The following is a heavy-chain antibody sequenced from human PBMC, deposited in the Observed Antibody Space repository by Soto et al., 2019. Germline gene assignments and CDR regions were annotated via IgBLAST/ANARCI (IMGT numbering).Heavy chain of an antibody. D-gene: IGHD3-22*01. J-gene: IGHJ1*01. CDR2: IYYSGST. Sequence: SETLSLTCTVSGGSISSGGYYWSWIRQHPGKGLEWIGYIYYSGSTYYNPSLKSRVTISVDTSKNQFSLKLSSVTAADTAVYYCASTPITMIVVIGYFQHWGQGTLVTVSS. CDR1: GGSISSGGYY. V-gene: IGHV4-31*03. CDR3: ASTPITMIVVIGYFQH.